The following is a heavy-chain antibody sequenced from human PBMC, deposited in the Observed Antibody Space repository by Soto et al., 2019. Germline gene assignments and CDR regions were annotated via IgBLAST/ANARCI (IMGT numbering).Heavy chain of an antibody. CDR3: ARGPVPAAMSGSWFDP. J-gene: IGHJ5*02. CDR2: IYYSGST. V-gene: IGHV4-31*02. CDR1: GGSISSGGYY. D-gene: IGHD2-2*01. Sequence: SETLSLTCTVSGGSISSGGYYWSWIRQHPGKGLEWIGYIYYSGSTYYNPSLKSRVTISVDTSKNQFSLKLSSVTAADTAVYYCARGPVPAAMSGSWFDPWGQGTLVTVSS.